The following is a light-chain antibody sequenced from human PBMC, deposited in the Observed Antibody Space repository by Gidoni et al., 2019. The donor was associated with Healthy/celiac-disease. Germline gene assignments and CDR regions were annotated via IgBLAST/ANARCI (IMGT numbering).Light chain of an antibody. Sequence: EIVMTQSPATLSVSPGERATLSCRASQSVSSNLAWYQQKPGQAPRLLIYGASTRVTGIPARFSGSGSGTEFTLTISSLQSEDFAVYYCQQYNNWPPTWTFGQXTKVEIK. J-gene: IGKJ1*01. V-gene: IGKV3-15*01. CDR3: QQYNNWPPTWT. CDR1: QSVSSN. CDR2: GAS.